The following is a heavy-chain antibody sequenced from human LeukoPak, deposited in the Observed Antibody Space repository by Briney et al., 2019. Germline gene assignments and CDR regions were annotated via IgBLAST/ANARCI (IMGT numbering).Heavy chain of an antibody. CDR3: ARAGPMVRGVIASWFDP. D-gene: IGHD3-10*01. V-gene: IGHV1-2*04. J-gene: IGHJ5*02. Sequence: ASVTVSCKASGYTFTSYYMHWVRQAPGQGLEWMGWINPNSGGTNYAQKFQGWVTMTRDTSISTAYMELSRLRSDDTAVYYCARAGPMVRGVIASWFDPWGQGTLVTVSS. CDR1: GYTFTSYY. CDR2: INPNSGGT.